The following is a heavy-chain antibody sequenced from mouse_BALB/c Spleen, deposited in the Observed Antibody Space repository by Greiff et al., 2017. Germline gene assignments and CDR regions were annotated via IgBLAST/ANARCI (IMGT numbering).Heavy chain of an antibody. CDR3: ASLGGPYFDY. Sequence: EVKLVESGAELVKPGASVKLSCTASGFNIKDTYMHWVKQRPEQGLEWIGRIDPANGNTKYDPKFQGKATITADTSSNTAYLQLSSLTSEDTAVYYCASLGGPYFDYWGQGTTLTVSS. V-gene: IGHV14-3*02. J-gene: IGHJ2*01. CDR2: IDPANGNT. CDR1: GFNIKDTY. D-gene: IGHD3-1*01.